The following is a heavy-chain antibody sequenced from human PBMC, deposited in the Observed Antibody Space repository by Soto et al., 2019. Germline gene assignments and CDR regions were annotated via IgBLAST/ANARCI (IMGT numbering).Heavy chain of an antibody. D-gene: IGHD3-10*01. V-gene: IGHV3-7*03. Sequence: EVQLVESGGGLVQPGGSLRLSCIASGLSFSRHWMSWVRQAPGKGLEWVANIKQDGSEKYYVDSVKGRFTISRDNAKNSLFLQMISLRDEDTAVYYCARDTREINMVRGSIPHYLYHMDVWGQGTTVIVSS. CDR1: GLSFSRHW. J-gene: IGHJ6*02. CDR2: IKQDGSEK. CDR3: ARDTREINMVRGSIPHYLYHMDV.